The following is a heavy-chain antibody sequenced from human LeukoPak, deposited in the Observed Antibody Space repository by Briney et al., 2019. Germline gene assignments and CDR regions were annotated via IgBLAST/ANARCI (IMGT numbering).Heavy chain of an antibody. CDR1: GFTFSSYA. CDR3: ARVRGYSGSYFDY. Sequence: GGSLRLSCGASGFTFSSYAMHWVRQAPGKGLEWVAVISYDGSNKYYADSVKGRFTISRDNSKNTLYLQMNSLRAEDTAVYYCARVRGYSGSYFDYWGQGTLVTVSS. V-gene: IGHV3-30*04. CDR2: ISYDGSNK. D-gene: IGHD5-18*01. J-gene: IGHJ4*02.